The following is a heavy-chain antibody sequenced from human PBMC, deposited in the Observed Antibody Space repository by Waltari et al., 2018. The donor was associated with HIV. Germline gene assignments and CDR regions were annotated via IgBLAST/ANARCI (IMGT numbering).Heavy chain of an antibody. D-gene: IGHD3-22*01. J-gene: IGHJ3*01. Sequence: QVRLQESGPGLVKPSETLSLTCSVSASSINSRYYWGWIRQAPGKGLDWIGSIYRTGTTYYHPSLKRRVSISLNMSRNQFSLKLTSVTAADTAVYYCARDQDYYDSSGYTCYAFDPWGQGTMVIVSS. CDR2: IYRTGTT. CDR3: ARDQDYYDSSGYTCYAFDP. V-gene: IGHV4-38-2*02. CDR1: ASSINSRYY.